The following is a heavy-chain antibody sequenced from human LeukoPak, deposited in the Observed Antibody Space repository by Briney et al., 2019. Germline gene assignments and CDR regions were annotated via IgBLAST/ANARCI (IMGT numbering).Heavy chain of an antibody. CDR3: ARGAGQLLRSDYYMDV. CDR2: IKQDGSEK. J-gene: IGHJ6*03. Sequence: GGSLRLSCAASGFTFSSYWMSWVRQAPGKGLEWVANIKQDGSEKYYVDSVKGRFTISRDNAKNSLYLQMNSLRAEDTAVYYCARGAGQLLRSDYYMDVWGKGTTVTVSS. D-gene: IGHD2-2*01. CDR1: GFTFSSYW. V-gene: IGHV3-7*01.